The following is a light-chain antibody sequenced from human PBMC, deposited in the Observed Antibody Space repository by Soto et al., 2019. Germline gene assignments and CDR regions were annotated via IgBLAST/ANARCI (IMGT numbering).Light chain of an antibody. CDR2: GAS. CDR3: QKYNSAPWT. CDR1: QSVSSNY. Sequence: EIVLTQSPGTLSLSPGERGALSCRASQSVSSNYVAWYQQKPGQAPRLLISGASNRATGTPDRFRGSGSGTDFTLTISRLEPEDVATYYCQKYNSAPWTFGQGTKVDIK. J-gene: IGKJ1*01. V-gene: IGKV3-20*01.